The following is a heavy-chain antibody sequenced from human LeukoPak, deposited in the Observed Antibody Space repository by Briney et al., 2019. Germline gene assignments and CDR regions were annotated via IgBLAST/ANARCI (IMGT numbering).Heavy chain of an antibody. CDR1: GGSISGYY. CDR3: ARGSFGYCSSTSCPTKAQKAISLYYFDY. J-gene: IGHJ4*02. Sequence: PSETLSLTCTVSGGSISGYYWSWIRQPPGKGLEWIGEINHSGSTNYNPSLKSRVTISVDTSKNQFSLKLSSVTAADTAVYYCARGSFGYCSSTSCPTKAQKAISLYYFDYWGQGTLVTVSS. CDR2: INHSGST. D-gene: IGHD2-2*03. V-gene: IGHV4-34*01.